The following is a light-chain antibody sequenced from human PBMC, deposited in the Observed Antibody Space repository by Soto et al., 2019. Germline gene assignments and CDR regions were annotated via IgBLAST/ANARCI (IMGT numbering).Light chain of an antibody. CDR2: DAS. CDR1: QIISNSY. V-gene: IGKV3-20*01. J-gene: IGKJ4*01. Sequence: EIVLAQSPGTLSLSPGERATLSCRASQIISNSYLAWYQQKPGQAPRLLIYDASSRATGIPDRFSGSGSGTDFILTISRLEPEDVAVYYCQHYSTSLLTFGGGTKVEIK. CDR3: QHYSTSLLT.